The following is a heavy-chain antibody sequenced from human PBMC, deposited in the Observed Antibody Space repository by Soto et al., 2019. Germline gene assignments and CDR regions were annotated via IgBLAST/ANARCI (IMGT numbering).Heavy chain of an antibody. V-gene: IGHV3-23*01. Sequence: GGSLRLSCAASGFTFSSYAMSWVRQAPGKGLEWVSAISGSGGSTYYADSVKGRFTISRDNSKNTLYLQMNSLRAEDTAVYYCAKDWGSGSYRKAGSSMDVWGKGTTVTVSS. J-gene: IGHJ6*03. CDR3: AKDWGSGSYRKAGSSMDV. CDR2: ISGSGGST. D-gene: IGHD3-10*01. CDR1: GFTFSSYA.